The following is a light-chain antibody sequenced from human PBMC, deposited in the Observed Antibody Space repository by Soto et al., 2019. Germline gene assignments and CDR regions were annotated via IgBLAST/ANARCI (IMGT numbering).Light chain of an antibody. J-gene: IGKJ5*01. CDR1: QGISSTY. CDR2: GAS. CDR3: QQYHNWPPIT. V-gene: IGKV3-20*01. Sequence: ENVLTQWPGTLSLSPGERVTLSCRAIQGISSTYLAWYQQKPGQAPRLLIYGASSRATGIPDRFSGSGSGTDLTLTISRLEPEDFAVYFCQQYHNWPPITFGQGTRLEIK.